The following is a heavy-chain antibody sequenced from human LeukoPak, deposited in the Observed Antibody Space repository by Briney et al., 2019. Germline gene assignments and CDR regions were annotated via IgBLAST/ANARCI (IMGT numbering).Heavy chain of an antibody. CDR1: GITFGNNW. CDR3: ARDVPHNWFDT. CDR2: INSDGGGA. V-gene: IGHV3-74*01. Sequence: GGSLRLSCAASGITFGNNWMQWLRQGPGKGLVWISRINSDGGGAIYADSVKGRFTVSRDNAKNTLYLQMNSLRAEDTAVYYCARDVPHNWFDTWGQGTLVTVSS. J-gene: IGHJ5*02.